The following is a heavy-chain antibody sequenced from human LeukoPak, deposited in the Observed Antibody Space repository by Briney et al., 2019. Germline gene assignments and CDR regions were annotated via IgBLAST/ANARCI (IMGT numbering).Heavy chain of an antibody. CDR1: GGSFSGYY. V-gene: IGHV4-34*01. D-gene: IGHD5-18*01. J-gene: IGHJ6*03. CDR2: INHSGST. CDR3: ARVGYSYVINDWSRTGLGAYPTKYYYHMDV. Sequence: SETLSLTFAGYGGSFSGYYWSGIRQPPGRGREWIGEINHSGSTNYNPCLKSRVTIPGDTSKNQFSLKLSSVTAADTAVYFCARVGYSYVINDWSRTGLGAYPTKYYYHMDVWGKGTTVTVSS.